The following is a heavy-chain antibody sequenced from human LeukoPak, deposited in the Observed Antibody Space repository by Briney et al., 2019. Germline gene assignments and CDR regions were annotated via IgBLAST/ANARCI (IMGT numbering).Heavy chain of an antibody. D-gene: IGHD2-2*01. CDR3: ASLEISGGVVPAATAFEAFDI. J-gene: IGHJ3*02. Sequence: GGSLRLSCAASGFTFSSYAMHWVRQAPGKGLEWVAVISYDGSNKYYADSVKGRFTISRDNSKNTLYLQMNSLRAEDTAVYYCASLEISGGVVPAATAFEAFDIWGQGTMVTVSS. CDR2: ISYDGSNK. CDR1: GFTFSSYA. V-gene: IGHV3-30-3*01.